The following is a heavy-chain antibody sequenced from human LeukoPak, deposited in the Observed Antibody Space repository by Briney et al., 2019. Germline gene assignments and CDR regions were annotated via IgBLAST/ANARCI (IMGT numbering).Heavy chain of an antibody. J-gene: IGHJ3*02. CDR1: GFTFSTYN. V-gene: IGHV3-21*01. CDR2: ISSSSNYI. CDR3: ARDVGASAPDAFDI. Sequence: GGSLRLSCAASGFTFSTYNMNWVRQAPGEGLEWVSSISSSSNYIYYADSVKGRFTISRDNAKNSLYLQMNSLRAEDTDVYYCARDVGASAPDAFDIWGQGTMVTVSS. D-gene: IGHD1-26*01.